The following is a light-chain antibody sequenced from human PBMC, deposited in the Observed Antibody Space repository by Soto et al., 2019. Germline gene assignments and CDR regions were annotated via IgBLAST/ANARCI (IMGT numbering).Light chain of an antibody. CDR1: QTIVSTY. J-gene: IGKJ1*01. CDR2: GTS. Sequence: EVVLTQSPGTLSLSPGERATLYCRTSQTIVSTYLAWYQQKAGQAPRLLMYGTSSRATGIPDRFSGSGSGTDCTLYISIVEPEDVAFYYCQQYSGSPPRTFGQGTKVEIK. V-gene: IGKV3-20*01. CDR3: QQYSGSPPRT.